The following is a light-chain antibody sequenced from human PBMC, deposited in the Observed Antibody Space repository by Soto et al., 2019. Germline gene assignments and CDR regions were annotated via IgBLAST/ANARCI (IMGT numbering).Light chain of an antibody. CDR3: QQYNNSPQT. V-gene: IGKV3-15*01. CDR2: GAS. CDR1: QSVSSN. Sequence: EIVMTQSPATLSVSPGERATLSCRASQSVSSNLAWYQQEPGQAPRLLIYGASTRATGIPARFSGSGSGTKFPLTISSLQSEDFAVYYCQQYNNSPQTFGQGTNVEI. J-gene: IGKJ1*01.